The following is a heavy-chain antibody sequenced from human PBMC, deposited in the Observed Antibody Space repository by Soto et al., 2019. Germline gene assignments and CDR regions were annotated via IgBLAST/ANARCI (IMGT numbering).Heavy chain of an antibody. J-gene: IGHJ6*03. CDR1: GGSISRCCYY. CDR2: IYYSGST. CDR3: ARYLRTTVTSPGYYYYYMDV. Sequence: SEILSLNCPVSGGSISRCCYYRGWIRQPPGKGLEWIGSIYYSGSTYYNPSLKSRVTISVDTSKNQFSLKLSSVTAADTAVYYCARYLRTTVTSPGYYYYYMDVWGKGTTVTVSS. D-gene: IGHD4-4*01. V-gene: IGHV4-39*01.